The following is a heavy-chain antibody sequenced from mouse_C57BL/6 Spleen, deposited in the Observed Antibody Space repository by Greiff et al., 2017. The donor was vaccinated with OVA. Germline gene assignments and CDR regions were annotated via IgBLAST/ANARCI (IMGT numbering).Heavy chain of an antibody. J-gene: IGHJ2*01. D-gene: IGHD1-1*01. V-gene: IGHV1-15*01. Sequence: VQVVESGAELVRPGASVTLSCKASGYTFTDYEMHWVKQTPVHGLEWIGAIDPETGGTAYNQKFKGKAILTADKSSSTAYMELRSLTSEDSAVYYCTSWKGKYGRVDYWGQGTTLTVSS. CDR3: TSWKGKYGRVDY. CDR2: IDPETGGT. CDR1: GYTFTDYE.